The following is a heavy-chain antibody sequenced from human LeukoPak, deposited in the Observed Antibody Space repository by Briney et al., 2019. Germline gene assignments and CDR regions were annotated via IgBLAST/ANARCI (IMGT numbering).Heavy chain of an antibody. Sequence: GASVKVSCKASGYTFTGYYMHWVRQAPGQGLEWMGWISAYNGNTNYAQKLQGRVTMTTDTSTSTAYMELRSLRSDDTAVYYCARAYAFYYDSSGPPVDYWGQGTLVTVSS. V-gene: IGHV1-18*04. CDR2: ISAYNGNT. CDR1: GYTFTGYY. J-gene: IGHJ4*02. CDR3: ARAYAFYYDSSGPPVDY. D-gene: IGHD3-22*01.